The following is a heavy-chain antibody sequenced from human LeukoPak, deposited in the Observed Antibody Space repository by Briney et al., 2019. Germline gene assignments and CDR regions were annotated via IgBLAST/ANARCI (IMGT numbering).Heavy chain of an antibody. V-gene: IGHV4-34*01. CDR2: INHSGST. J-gene: IGHJ5*02. CDR1: GGSFSGYY. D-gene: IGHD6-13*01. CDR3: ARLSIAAAATDWFDP. Sequence: SETLSLTCAVYGGSFSGYYWSWIRQPPGKGLEWIGEINHSGSTNYNPSLKSRVTISVDTSKNQFSLKLSSVTAADTAVYYCARLSIAAAATDWFDPWGQGTLATVSS.